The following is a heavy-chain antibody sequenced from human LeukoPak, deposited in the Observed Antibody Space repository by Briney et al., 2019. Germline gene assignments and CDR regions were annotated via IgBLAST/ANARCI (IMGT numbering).Heavy chain of an antibody. CDR2: ISSSSSYI. J-gene: IGHJ4*02. Sequence: PGGSLRLSCAASGFTFSSYSMNWVRQAPGKGLEWVSSISSSSSYIYYADSVKGRFTISRDNAKNSLYLQMNSLRAEDTAVYYCARDKVVAAKPSDYWGQGTLVTVSS. V-gene: IGHV3-21*01. CDR3: ARDKVVAAKPSDY. D-gene: IGHD2-15*01. CDR1: GFTFSSYS.